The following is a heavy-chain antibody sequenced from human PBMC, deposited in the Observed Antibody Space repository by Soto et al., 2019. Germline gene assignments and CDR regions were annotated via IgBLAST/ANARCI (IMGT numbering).Heavy chain of an antibody. Sequence: QVQLVQSGTEVKKPGSSMKVSCKASGGTFRNYPINWVRHAPGQGLEWMGSIFPLTDIPDYAQNFQARLTISADKSTSTAYMELSSLTSDDTAMYFCARGPLVVLNYFESWGQGTLVTVSS. CDR1: GGTFRNYP. CDR3: ARGPLVVLNYFES. CDR2: IFPLTDIP. V-gene: IGHV1-69*02. J-gene: IGHJ4*02.